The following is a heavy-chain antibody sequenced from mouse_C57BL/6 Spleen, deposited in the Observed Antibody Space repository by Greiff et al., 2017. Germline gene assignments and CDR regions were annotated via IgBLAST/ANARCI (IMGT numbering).Heavy chain of an antibody. Sequence: VKLVESGPGLVQPSQSLSITCTVSGFSLTSYGVHWVRQSPGKGLEWLGVIWSGGSTDYNAAFISRLSISKDNSKSQVFFKMNSLQADDTAIYYCARGDYSNSYWYFDVWGTGTTVTVSS. J-gene: IGHJ1*03. CDR3: ARGDYSNSYWYFDV. CDR1: GFSLTSYG. V-gene: IGHV2-2*01. D-gene: IGHD2-5*01. CDR2: IWSGGST.